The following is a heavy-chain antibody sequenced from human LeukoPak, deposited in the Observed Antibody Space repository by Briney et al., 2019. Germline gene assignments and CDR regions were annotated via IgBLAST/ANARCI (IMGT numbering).Heavy chain of an antibody. Sequence: GGSLRLSCAASGFTLISYSMNWVRQAPGKGLEWVSSISSSSSSIYYADSVKGRITISRDNAKNSLYLQMNSLRAEDTAVYYCARGLQWLVSDAFDIWGQGTMVTVSS. J-gene: IGHJ3*02. D-gene: IGHD6-19*01. V-gene: IGHV3-21*01. CDR3: ARGLQWLVSDAFDI. CDR1: GFTLISYS. CDR2: ISSSSSSI.